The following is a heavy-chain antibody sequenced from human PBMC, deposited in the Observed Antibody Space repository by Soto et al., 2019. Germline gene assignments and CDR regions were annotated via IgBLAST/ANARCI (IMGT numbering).Heavy chain of an antibody. D-gene: IGHD2-15*01. CDR1: GFTFSSYS. J-gene: IGHJ3*02. CDR2: ISSSSSYI. CDR3: ARAPPDTVVTPPSREKPFDI. Sequence: GGSLRLSCAASGFTFSSYSMNWVRQAPGKGLEWVSSISSSSSYIYYADSVKGRFTISRDNAKNSLYLQMNSLRAEDTAVYYCARAPPDTVVTPPSREKPFDIWGQGTMVTVSS. V-gene: IGHV3-21*01.